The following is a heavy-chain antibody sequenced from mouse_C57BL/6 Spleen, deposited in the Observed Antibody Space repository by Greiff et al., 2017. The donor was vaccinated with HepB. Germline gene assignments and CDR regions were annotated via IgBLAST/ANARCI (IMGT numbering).Heavy chain of an antibody. CDR3: ASGARSWFDY. Sequence: EVQLQQSGPELVKPGASVKMSCKASGYTFTDYNMPWVKQSHGKSLEWIGYINPNNGGTSYNQKFKGKATLTVNKSSSTAYMELRSLTSEESADYYCASGARSWFDYWGQGTMLTVSA. V-gene: IGHV1-22*01. D-gene: IGHD3-1*01. CDR2: INPNNGGT. J-gene: IGHJ3*01. CDR1: GYTFTDYN.